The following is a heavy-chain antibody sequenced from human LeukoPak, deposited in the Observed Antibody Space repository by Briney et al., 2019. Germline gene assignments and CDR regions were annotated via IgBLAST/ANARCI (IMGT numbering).Heavy chain of an antibody. CDR1: GGSISRYY. CDR2: IYTSGNT. CDR3: ARARSLPGTTSIFDY. J-gene: IGHJ4*02. V-gene: IGHV4-4*07. Sequence: SEPLSLTCTVSGGSISRYYWLWIRQPAGEGLKGIGRIYTSGNTNYNRSRKSRVTMSVDTSKNQFSLELSYVAAADPAVYYWARARSLPGTTSIFDYWGQGTLVTVSS. D-gene: IGHD1-7*01.